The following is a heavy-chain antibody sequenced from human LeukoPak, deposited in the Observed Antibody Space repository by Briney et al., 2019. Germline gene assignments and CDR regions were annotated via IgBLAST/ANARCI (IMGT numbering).Heavy chain of an antibody. Sequence: AASVKVSCKASGYTFIGYYMHWVRQAPGQGLEWMGRINPNSGGTNYAQKFQGRVTMTRDTSISTACMELSRLRSDDTAVYYCARDCSSTSCYVYGMDVWGQGTTVTVSS. CDR1: GYTFIGYY. CDR2: INPNSGGT. D-gene: IGHD2-2*01. J-gene: IGHJ6*02. V-gene: IGHV1-2*06. CDR3: ARDCSSTSCYVYGMDV.